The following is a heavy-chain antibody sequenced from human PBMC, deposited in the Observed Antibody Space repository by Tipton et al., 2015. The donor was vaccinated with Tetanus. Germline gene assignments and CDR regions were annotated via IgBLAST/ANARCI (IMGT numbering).Heavy chain of an antibody. V-gene: IGHV4-34*01. CDR1: GEPFSGYY. CDR3: ARGSKGSTAWFPDHYGMDV. Sequence: TLSLTCAVYGEPFSGYYWTWIRQPPVKGLEWIGEINPSGSTNYNPSLKSRVTISVDTSKNRVSLKLNSVTAADTAVYYCARGSKGSTAWFPDHYGMDVWGQGTTVTVSS. D-gene: IGHD6-19*01. J-gene: IGHJ6*02. CDR2: INPSGST.